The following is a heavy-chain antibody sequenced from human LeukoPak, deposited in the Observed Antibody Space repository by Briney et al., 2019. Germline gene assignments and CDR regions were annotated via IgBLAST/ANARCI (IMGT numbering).Heavy chain of an antibody. D-gene: IGHD5-18*01. CDR2: INSDGSST. V-gene: IGHV3-74*01. Sequence: PGGSLRLSCAASGFTFNKYWMHWVRQTPGKGLVWVSRINSDGSSTSYADSVKGRFTFSRDDAKNTLYLQMNSLRAEDTAVYYCARWGYSYGYSDSWGQGTLVTVSS. CDR1: GFTFNKYW. CDR3: ARWGYSYGYSDS. J-gene: IGHJ4*02.